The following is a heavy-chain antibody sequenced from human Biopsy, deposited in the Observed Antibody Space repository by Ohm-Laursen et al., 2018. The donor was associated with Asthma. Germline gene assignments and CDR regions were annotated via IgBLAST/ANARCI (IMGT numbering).Heavy chain of an antibody. V-gene: IGHV3-30*03. CDR3: ARESSVAGSSDFDY. Sequence: SLRLSCAASGFTFSTYGMHWVRQTPGKGLEWVAVISYDGSNKYYADSVKGRFTISRDNSKNTLYLQMNSLRAEDTAVYYCARESSVAGSSDFDYWGQGTLVTVSS. D-gene: IGHD6-19*01. CDR2: ISYDGSNK. J-gene: IGHJ4*02. CDR1: GFTFSTYG.